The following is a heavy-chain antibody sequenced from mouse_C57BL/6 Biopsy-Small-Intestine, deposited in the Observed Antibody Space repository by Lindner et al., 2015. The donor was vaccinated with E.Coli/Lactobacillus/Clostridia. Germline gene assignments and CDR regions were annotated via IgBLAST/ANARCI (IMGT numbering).Heavy chain of an antibody. Sequence: VQLQESGPELVKPGASVKISCKASGYAFSSSWMNWVKQRPGKGLEWIGRIYPGDGDTNYNGKFKGEATLTADKSSSTAYMQLSSLTSEDSAVYFCARSIYYYGSSPSMDYWGQGTSVTVSS. CDR3: ARSIYYYGSSPSMDY. CDR1: GYAFSSSW. J-gene: IGHJ4*01. V-gene: IGHV1-82*01. CDR2: IYPGDGDT. D-gene: IGHD1-1*01.